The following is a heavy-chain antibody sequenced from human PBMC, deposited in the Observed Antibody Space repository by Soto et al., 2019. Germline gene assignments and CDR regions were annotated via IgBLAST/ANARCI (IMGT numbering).Heavy chain of an antibody. CDR2: IYYSGST. CDR1: GGSISSGGHF. Sequence: SETLSLTCTVSGGSISSGGHFWSWIRQHPGKGLEWIGYIYYSGSTHYNPSLKSRVIISVDTSKNQFSLKLTSVTAADTAVYYCAREDSSRWYYLDYWGQGIQVTVSS. D-gene: IGHD6-13*01. CDR3: AREDSSRWYYLDY. J-gene: IGHJ4*02. V-gene: IGHV4-31*03.